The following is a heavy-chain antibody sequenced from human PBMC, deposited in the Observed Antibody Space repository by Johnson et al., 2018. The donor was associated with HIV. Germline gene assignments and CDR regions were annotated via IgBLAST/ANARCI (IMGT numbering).Heavy chain of an antibody. CDR1: GFSFSNYW. D-gene: IGHD3-22*01. V-gene: IGHV3-74*01. CDR2: IKSDGSST. CDR3: ARSVGYYDSSAYYYANAFDI. J-gene: IGHJ3*02. Sequence: VQLVESGGGLVQPGGSLRLSCVVSGFSFSNYWMEWVRQAPGKWLVWVSRIKSDGSSTTYADSVKGRFTISRDNAKNSLYLQMNSLRAEDTALHYCARSVGYYDSSAYYYANAFDIWGQGTMVTVSS.